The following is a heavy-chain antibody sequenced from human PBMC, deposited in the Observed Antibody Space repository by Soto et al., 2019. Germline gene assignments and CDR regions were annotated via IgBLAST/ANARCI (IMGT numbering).Heavy chain of an antibody. J-gene: IGHJ5*02. CDR2: MNPNSGNT. CDR1: GYSFTSYD. V-gene: IGHV1-8*01. D-gene: IGHD4-4*01. Sequence: QVQLVQSGAEVKKPGASVKVSCKASGYSFTSYDINWVRQATGQGLEWMGWMNPNSGNTGYAQKFQGRVTMTRNTPTTTAYMELSSLRSEDTAVYYCARGRWTTIPWKPNNWFDPWGQGTLVTVSS. CDR3: ARGRWTTIPWKPNNWFDP.